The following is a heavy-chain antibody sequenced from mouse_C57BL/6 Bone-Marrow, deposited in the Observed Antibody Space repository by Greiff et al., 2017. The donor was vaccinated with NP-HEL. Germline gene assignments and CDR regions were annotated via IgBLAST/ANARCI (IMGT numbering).Heavy chain of an antibody. CDR3: ARRMDY. CDR1: GYSITSGYY. V-gene: IGHV3-6*01. J-gene: IGHJ4*01. Sequence: ESGPGLVKPSQSLPLTCSVTGYSITSGYYWNWIRQLPGNKMEWMGYTRYDGSNNYNPSLKNRISITRDTSKNQFFLKLNSVTTEDTATYYCARRMDYWGQGTSVTVSS. CDR2: TRYDGSN.